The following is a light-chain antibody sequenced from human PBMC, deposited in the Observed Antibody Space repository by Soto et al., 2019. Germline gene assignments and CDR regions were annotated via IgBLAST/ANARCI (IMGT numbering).Light chain of an antibody. Sequence: DIQMTQSPSTLSASVGDRVTITCRASQSISTWFVWYQQKPEQAPKVLIYDASSLKSGVPSRFSGHGSGKDFTLTISSLQPDDSAIYYCQQYKTYTTFGEAAKLEIK. J-gene: IGKJ2*01. CDR2: DAS. CDR3: QQYKTYTT. CDR1: QSISTW. V-gene: IGKV1-5*01.